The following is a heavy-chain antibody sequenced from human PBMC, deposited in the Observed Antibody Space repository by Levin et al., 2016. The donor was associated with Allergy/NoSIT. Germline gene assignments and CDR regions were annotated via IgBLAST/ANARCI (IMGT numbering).Heavy chain of an antibody. CDR2: INTNTGNP. J-gene: IGHJ4*02. CDR1: GYTFTNYA. Sequence: ASVKVSCKASGYTFTNYAMNWVRQAPGQGLEWMGWINTNTGNPTYAQGFTGRFVFSLDTSVTTAYLEINSLKAEDTAVYYCAASHTPSQVPWALDYWGQGTLATVSS. V-gene: IGHV7-4-1*02. D-gene: IGHD2-15*01. CDR3: AASHTPSQVPWALDY.